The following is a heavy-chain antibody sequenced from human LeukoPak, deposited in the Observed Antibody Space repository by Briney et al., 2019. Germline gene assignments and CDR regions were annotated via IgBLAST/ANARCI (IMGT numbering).Heavy chain of an antibody. D-gene: IGHD3-3*01. V-gene: IGHV1-69*01. CDR1: GGTFSSYA. Sequence: SVTVSCKASGGTFSSYAISWVRQAPGQGLEWMGGIIPIFGTANYAQKFQGRVTITADESTSTAYMDLSSLSSEDTAVYYCARSDLYDFWSGYPFDYWGQGTLVTVSS. CDR3: ARSDLYDFWSGYPFDY. J-gene: IGHJ4*02. CDR2: IIPIFGTA.